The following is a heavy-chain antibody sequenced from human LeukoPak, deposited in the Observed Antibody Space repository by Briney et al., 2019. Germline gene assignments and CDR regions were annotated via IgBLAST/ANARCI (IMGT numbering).Heavy chain of an antibody. CDR2: INHSGST. V-gene: IGHV4-34*01. D-gene: IGHD6-13*01. CDR3: ARGEYSSSWFDYYYYYGMDV. Sequence: SETLSLTCAVYGGSFSGYYWSWIRQPPGKGLEWIGEINHSGSTNYNPSLKSRVIISVDTSKNQFSLKLSSVTAADTAVYYCARGEYSSSWFDYYYYYGMDVWGQGTTVTVSS. CDR1: GGSFSGYY. J-gene: IGHJ6*02.